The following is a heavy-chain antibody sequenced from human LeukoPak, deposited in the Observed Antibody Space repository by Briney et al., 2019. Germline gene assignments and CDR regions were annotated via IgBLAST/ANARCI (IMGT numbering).Heavy chain of an antibody. Sequence: ASVKVSCKASGGTFSSYAISWVRQAPGQGLEWMGWINPNSGRTNYAQEFQGRVTMTRDTSISTAYMELSRLRSDDTAVYYCARDSYYYDSSGYPAYYFDYWGQGTLVTVSS. CDR3: ARDSYYYDSSGYPAYYFDY. J-gene: IGHJ4*02. CDR1: GGTFSSYA. CDR2: INPNSGRT. D-gene: IGHD3-22*01. V-gene: IGHV1-2*02.